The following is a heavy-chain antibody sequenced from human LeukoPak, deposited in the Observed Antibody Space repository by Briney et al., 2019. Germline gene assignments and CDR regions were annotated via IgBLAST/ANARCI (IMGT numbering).Heavy chain of an antibody. CDR1: GYTFTGKF. CDR2: IEPKSGVT. Sequence: ASVKVSCKTSGYTFTGKFLYWLRQAPGHGLQYMGGIEPKSGVTVYAPNFRGRVTVTSDTSVSTAYMELSGLRSGDTAVYYCATENYYDSSGSSKAFDYWGQGTLATVSS. J-gene: IGHJ4*02. CDR3: ATENYYDSSGSSKAFDY. V-gene: IGHV1-2*02. D-gene: IGHD3-22*01.